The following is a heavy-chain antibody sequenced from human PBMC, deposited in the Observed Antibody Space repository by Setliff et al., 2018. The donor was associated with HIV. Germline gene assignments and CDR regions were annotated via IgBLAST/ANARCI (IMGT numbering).Heavy chain of an antibody. CDR2: ISSSGFPI. D-gene: IGHD6-19*01. J-gene: IGHJ4*02. V-gene: IGHV3-48*01. CDR1: GFTFSTYG. CDR3: ARDPASPDYSSGCPGY. Sequence: GGSLRLSCEASGFTFSTYGMNWVRHAPGKGLEWVAQISSSGFPIYYADSVRGRFAISRDNFKNTVYLQVHSLRIEDTAVHYCARDPASPDYSSGCPGYWGQGTLVTVSS.